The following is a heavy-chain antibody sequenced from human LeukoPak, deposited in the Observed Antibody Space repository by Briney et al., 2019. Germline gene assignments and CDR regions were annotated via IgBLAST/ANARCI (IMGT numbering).Heavy chain of an antibody. CDR2: IYYSGST. Sequence: PSETLSLTCTVSGGSISSYYWSWIRQPPGKRLEWIGYIYYSGSTNYNPSLKSRVTISVDKSKNQFSLKLSSVTAADTAVYYCASLTDSSSWYGSWFDPWGQGTLVTVSS. D-gene: IGHD6-13*01. V-gene: IGHV4-59*12. J-gene: IGHJ5*02. CDR1: GGSISSYY. CDR3: ASLTDSSSWYGSWFDP.